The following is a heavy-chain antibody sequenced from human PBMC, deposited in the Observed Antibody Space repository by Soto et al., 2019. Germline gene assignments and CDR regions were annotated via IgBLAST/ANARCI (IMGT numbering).Heavy chain of an antibody. J-gene: IGHJ5*02. CDR3: ARHLFVEYSSSWCFDP. CDR1: GGSISSSSYY. V-gene: IGHV4-39*01. D-gene: IGHD6-6*01. CDR2: IYYSGRT. Sequence: PSEPLSLTCTVSGGSISSSSYYWGWIRQPPGKGLEWIGSIYYSGRTYYNPSLKSRATLSVDPSKSQFSLKLSSVTAADTAVYYCARHLFVEYSSSWCFDPWGQGTLVTVSS.